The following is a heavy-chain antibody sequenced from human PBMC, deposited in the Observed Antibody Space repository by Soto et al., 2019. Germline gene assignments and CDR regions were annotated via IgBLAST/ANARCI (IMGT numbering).Heavy chain of an antibody. CDR1: GFTVSTNY. CDR3: ARGAD. J-gene: IGHJ4*02. V-gene: IGHV3-53*01. CDR2: IYAGGGT. Sequence: EVQLVKSGGGFIQPGGSLRLSCAGSGFTVSTNYMSWVRQAPGKGLEWVSVIYAGGGTDYVDSVKGRFTISRDNSKNTLYLQMNSLRVEDTAVYYCARGADWGQGTLVTVSS.